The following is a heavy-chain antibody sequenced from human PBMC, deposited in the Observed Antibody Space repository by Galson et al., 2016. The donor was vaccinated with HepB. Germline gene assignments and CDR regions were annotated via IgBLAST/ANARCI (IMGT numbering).Heavy chain of an antibody. CDR2: ISGSGGTT. J-gene: IGHJ1*01. CDR1: GFTFSSYA. CDR3: AKGAYSLPENFQH. Sequence: SLRLSCAASGFTFSSYAMNWVRQPPGKGREWVSSISGSGGTTYYADPLKGRFTISRDNPKSTLYLQMNSLRAEDRAGYYCAKGAYSLPENFQHWGQGTLVTVSS. V-gene: IGHV3-23*01. D-gene: IGHD2-15*01.